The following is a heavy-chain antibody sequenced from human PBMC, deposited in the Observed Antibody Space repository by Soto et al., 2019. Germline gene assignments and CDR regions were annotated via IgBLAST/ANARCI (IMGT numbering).Heavy chain of an antibody. Sequence: QVRLRQSGAEVRKPGASVTVSCRSSGDSFNDYYIHWVRQAPGQGLEWMGWINPNSGVTKYAQKFQGWVSMTRDTSIRTVYMQLSRLRSDDTAVYYCARESGGATATLDYYYFYMDAWGTGTTVTVSS. D-gene: IGHD5-12*01. CDR1: GDSFNDYY. V-gene: IGHV1-2*04. CDR3: ARESGGATATLDYYYFYMDA. J-gene: IGHJ6*03. CDR2: INPNSGVT.